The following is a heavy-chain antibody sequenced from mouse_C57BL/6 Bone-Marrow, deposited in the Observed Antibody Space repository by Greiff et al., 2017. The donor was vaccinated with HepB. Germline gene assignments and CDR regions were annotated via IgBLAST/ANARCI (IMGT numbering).Heavy chain of an antibody. Sequence: QLQQPGAELVMPGASVKLSCKASGYTFTSYWMHWVKQRPGQGLEWIGEIDPSDSYTNYNQKFKGKSTLTVDKSSSTAYMQLSSLTSEDSAVYYCARSVYYYGSRWYFDVWGTGTTVTVSS. CDR2: IDPSDSYT. D-gene: IGHD1-1*01. CDR3: ARSVYYYGSRWYFDV. CDR1: GYTFTSYW. J-gene: IGHJ1*03. V-gene: IGHV1-69*01.